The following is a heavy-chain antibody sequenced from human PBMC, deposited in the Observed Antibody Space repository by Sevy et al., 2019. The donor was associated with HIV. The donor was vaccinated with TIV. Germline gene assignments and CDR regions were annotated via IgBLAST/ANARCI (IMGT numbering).Heavy chain of an antibody. V-gene: IGHV4-34*01. CDR1: GGSFSGYY. CDR2: INNSGST. Sequence: SETLSLTCAVYGGSFSGYYWSWIRQPPGKGLEWIGEINNSGSTNYNPSLKSRVTISVDTSKNQFSLKLSSVTAADTAVYYCARVGNIEQWLVPDYWGQGTLVTVSS. D-gene: IGHD6-19*01. J-gene: IGHJ4*02. CDR3: ARVGNIEQWLVPDY.